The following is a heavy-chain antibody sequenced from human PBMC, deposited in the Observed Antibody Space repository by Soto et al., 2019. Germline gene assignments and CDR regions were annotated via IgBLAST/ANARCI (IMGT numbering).Heavy chain of an antibody. CDR1: GGSISSSNW. CDR2: IYHSGST. D-gene: IGHD5-18*01. V-gene: IGHV4-4*02. J-gene: IGHJ6*02. Sequence: SETLSLTCAVSGGSISSSNWWSWVRQPPGKGLEWIGEIYHSGSTNYNPSLKSRVTISVDKSKNQFSLKLSSVTAADTAVYYCARFRVDTAMVTTYYYGMDVWGQGTTVTVS. CDR3: ARFRVDTAMVTTYYYGMDV.